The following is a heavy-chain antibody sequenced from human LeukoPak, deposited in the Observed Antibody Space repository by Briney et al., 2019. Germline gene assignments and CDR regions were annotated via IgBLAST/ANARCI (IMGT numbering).Heavy chain of an antibody. J-gene: IGHJ6*02. D-gene: IGHD1-26*01. V-gene: IGHV3-43*02. CDR2: IDKDGRKT. CDR1: GFTLGAFA. CDR3: ATWAFYHSLDV. Sequence: GGSLRLSCAASGFTLGAFAMHWVRQAPGKGLEWVSLIDKDGRKTYYADSVKGRFTISRDNSINSLYLQMTSLRTEDTALYYCATWAFYHSLDVWGQGATVTVSS.